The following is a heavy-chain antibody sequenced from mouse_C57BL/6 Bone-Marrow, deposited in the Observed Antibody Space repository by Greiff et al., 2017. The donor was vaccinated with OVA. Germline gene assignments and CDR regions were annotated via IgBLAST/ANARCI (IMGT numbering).Heavy chain of an antibody. J-gene: IGHJ4*01. CDR2: IWSGGST. CDR1: GFSLTSYG. CDR3: ARKIASDLDAMDY. Sequence: VKLVESGPGLVQPSQSLSITCTVSGFSLTSYGVHWVRQSPGKGLEWLGVIWSGGSTDYNAAFISRLSISKDNSKSQVFFKMNSLQADDTAIYYCARKIASDLDAMDYWGQGTSVTVSS. V-gene: IGHV2-2*01. D-gene: IGHD6-1*01.